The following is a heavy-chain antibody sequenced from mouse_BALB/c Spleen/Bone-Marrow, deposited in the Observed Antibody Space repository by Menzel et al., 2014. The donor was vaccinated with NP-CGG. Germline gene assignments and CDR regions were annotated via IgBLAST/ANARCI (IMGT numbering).Heavy chain of an antibody. V-gene: IGHV1-14*01. CDR2: INPYNEGS. D-gene: IGHD1-1*01. J-gene: IGHJ2*01. CDR1: GYTFTRYV. CDR3: ARERDYGDYFDY. Sequence: VHVKQSGPELVKPGASVKMSCKASGYTFTRYVIHWVRQKPGQGLDWIGYINPYNEGSKYNEKFKGEATLTSDKSSHTAYMELSSLTSDDSAVYYRARERDYGDYFDYWGQGTTLTVSS.